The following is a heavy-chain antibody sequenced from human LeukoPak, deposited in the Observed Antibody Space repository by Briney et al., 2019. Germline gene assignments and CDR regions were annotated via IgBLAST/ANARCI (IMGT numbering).Heavy chain of an antibody. V-gene: IGHV4-39*01. Sequence: KSSETLSLTCTVSGGSISSSSYYWGWIRQPPGKGLEWIGSIYYSGSTYYNPSLKSRVTISVDTSKNQFSLKLSSVTAADTAVYYCARIWFGGADYWGQGTLVTVSS. J-gene: IGHJ4*02. CDR2: IYYSGST. D-gene: IGHD3-10*01. CDR1: GGSISSSSYY. CDR3: ARIWFGGADY.